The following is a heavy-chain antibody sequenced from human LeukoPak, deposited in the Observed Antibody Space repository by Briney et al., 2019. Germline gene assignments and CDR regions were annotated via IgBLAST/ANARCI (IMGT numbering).Heavy chain of an antibody. D-gene: IGHD3-22*01. J-gene: IGHJ3*02. CDR1: GYSFTSYW. CDR3: ARHVPTGSGYYHDAFDI. Sequence: GDSLKISCKCSGYSFTSYWIGWVRQMPGKGLEWMGIIYPGDSDTRYSPSFQGQVTISADKSISTAYLQWSSLKASDTAMYYCARHVPTGSGYYHDAFDIWGQGTMVTVSS. CDR2: IYPGDSDT. V-gene: IGHV5-51*01.